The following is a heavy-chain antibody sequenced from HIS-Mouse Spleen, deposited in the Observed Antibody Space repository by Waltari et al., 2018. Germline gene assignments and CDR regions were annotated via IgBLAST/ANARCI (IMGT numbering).Heavy chain of an antibody. J-gene: IGHJ3*02. V-gene: IGHV6-1*01. Sequence: QVQLQQSGPGLVKPSQTLSLTCAIPGDRFSSNSAAVTWIRQSPSRGLEWLGRTYYRSKWYNDYAVSVKSRITINPDTSKNQFSLQLNSVTPEDTAVYYCARVTGDDAFDIWGQGTMVTVSS. D-gene: IGHD7-27*01. CDR2: TYYRSKWYN. CDR3: ARVTGDDAFDI. CDR1: GDRFSSNSAA.